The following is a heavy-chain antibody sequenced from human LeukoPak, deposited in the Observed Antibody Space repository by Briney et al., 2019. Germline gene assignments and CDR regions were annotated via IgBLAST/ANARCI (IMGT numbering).Heavy chain of an antibody. Sequence: SETLSLTCTVSGGSISSYYWSWIRQPPGKGLEWIGEINHSGSTNYNPSLKSRVTISVDTSKNQFSLKLSSVTAADTAVYYCARGRHIAAADPFDYWGQGTLVTVSS. D-gene: IGHD6-13*01. CDR1: GGSISSYY. CDR3: ARGRHIAAADPFDY. CDR2: INHSGST. J-gene: IGHJ4*02. V-gene: IGHV4-34*01.